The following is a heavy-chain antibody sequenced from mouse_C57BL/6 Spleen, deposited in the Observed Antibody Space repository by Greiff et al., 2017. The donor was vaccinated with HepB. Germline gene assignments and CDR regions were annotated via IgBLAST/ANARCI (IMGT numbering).Heavy chain of an antibody. CDR3: ARAWPLDY. CDR1: GYTFTDYN. Sequence: EVKLVESGPELVKPGASVKIPCKASGYTFTDYNMDWVKQSHGKSLEWIGDINPNNGGTIYNQKFKGKATLTVDKSSSTAYMELRSLTSEDTAGYYCARAWPLDYWGQGTTLTVSS. V-gene: IGHV1-18*01. CDR2: INPNNGGT. J-gene: IGHJ2*01.